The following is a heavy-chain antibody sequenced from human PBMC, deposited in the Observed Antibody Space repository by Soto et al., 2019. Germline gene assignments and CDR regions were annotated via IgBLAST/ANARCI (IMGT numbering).Heavy chain of an antibody. CDR2: ISSDGRNK. D-gene: IGHD6-19*01. CDR1: GFTFSDYA. J-gene: IGHJ2*01. V-gene: IGHV3-30*09. Sequence: QVQLVESGGGVVQPGRSLRLSCVASGFTFSDYAMHWVRQAPGKGLEWVAVISSDGRNKYYAESVKGRFAISRDNSKTTLYLQMNSLRPEDTAVYYCARDVAVTGSWYFDLWGRGTLVTVSS. CDR3: ARDVAVTGSWYFDL.